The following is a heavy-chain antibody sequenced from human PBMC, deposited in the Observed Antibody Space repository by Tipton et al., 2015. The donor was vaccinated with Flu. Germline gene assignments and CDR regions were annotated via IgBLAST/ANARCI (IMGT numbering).Heavy chain of an antibody. V-gene: IGHV5-51*01. CDR2: IYPDNSDT. D-gene: IGHD6-13*01. CDR1: GYRFAGYW. CDR3: VRQAATARTLNEVWFDP. J-gene: IGHJ5*02. Sequence: QLVQSEAEVKEPGESLKISCRGSGYRFAGYWIGWVRQMPGKGLEWVAIIYPDNSDTRYSPSFQGQVTISADKSISTAYLQWSSLKASDTAIYYCVRQAATARTLNEVWFDPWGQGTLVTVSS.